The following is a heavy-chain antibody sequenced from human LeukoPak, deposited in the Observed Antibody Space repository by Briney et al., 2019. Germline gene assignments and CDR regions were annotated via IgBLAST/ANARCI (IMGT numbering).Heavy chain of an antibody. Sequence: GGSLRLSCAAPGFTFSSYAMHWVRQAPGKGLEWVAVISYDGSNKYYADSVKGRFTISRDNSKNTLYLQMNSLRAEDTAVYYCARRHYYGSGSYQDYYYYYGMDVWGKGTTVTVSS. V-gene: IGHV3-30*04. CDR2: ISYDGSNK. J-gene: IGHJ6*04. CDR1: GFTFSSYA. CDR3: ARRHYYGSGSYQDYYYYYGMDV. D-gene: IGHD3-10*01.